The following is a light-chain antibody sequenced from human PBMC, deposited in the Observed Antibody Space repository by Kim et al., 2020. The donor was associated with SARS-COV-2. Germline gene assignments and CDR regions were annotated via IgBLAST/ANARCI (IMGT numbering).Light chain of an antibody. J-gene: IGKJ2*01. CDR2: AAS. CDR1: QSITYF. Sequence: SASVGDRVTITCWASQSITYFLNWYQQKPGKAPKLLIYAASSLQSGVPSRFSGSGSGTDFTLTISSLQPEDFATYYCQQSYSTMYTFGQGTKLEI. CDR3: QQSYSTMYT. V-gene: IGKV1-39*01.